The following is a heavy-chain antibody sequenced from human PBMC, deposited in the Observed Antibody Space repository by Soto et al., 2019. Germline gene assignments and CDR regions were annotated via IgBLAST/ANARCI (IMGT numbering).Heavy chain of an antibody. J-gene: IGHJ4*01. Sequence: HPGGSLRLSCTGSGFTFDDFAINWGRQALGKGLERVGLIKNQTYHETTEYAAFVKGRFTTSRDASNGFAYLKMNSLKTEDSAVYYCTGAESADTGYFSLYWGHGTVVTVSS. V-gene: IGHV3-49*04. CDR1: GFTFDDFA. D-gene: IGHD1-1*01. CDR3: TGAESADTGYFSLY. CDR2: IKNQTYHETT.